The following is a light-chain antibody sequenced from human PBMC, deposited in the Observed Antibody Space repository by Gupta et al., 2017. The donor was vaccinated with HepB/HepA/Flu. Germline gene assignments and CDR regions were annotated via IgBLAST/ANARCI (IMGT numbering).Light chain of an antibody. J-gene: IGKJ2*04. V-gene: IGKV2-28*01. CDR3: RQALQTPRS. CDR2: LGS. Sequence: DIEMTQSPLSLPVTPGETASISCRASQSLLHSNGYNYLDWYLQKPGQSPQLLIYLGSNRASGVPDRFSGSGSGTDFTLKISRVEAEDVGVYYCRQALQTPRSFGQGTKLEIK. CDR1: QSLLHSNGYNY.